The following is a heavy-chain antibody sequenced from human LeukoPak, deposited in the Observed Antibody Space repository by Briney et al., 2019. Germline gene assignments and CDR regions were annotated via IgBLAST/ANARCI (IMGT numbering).Heavy chain of an antibody. CDR2: ISSSSSYI. CDR3: ARADGTWELLDYYYYGMDV. Sequence: GGSLRLACAASGFTFSSYSMNWVSQAPGKGLEGVSSISSSSSYIYYADSVKGRFTISRDNAKNSLYLQMNSLRAEGTAVYYCARADGTWELLDYYYYGMDVWGQGTTVTVSS. V-gene: IGHV3-21*01. CDR1: GFTFSSYS. J-gene: IGHJ6*02. D-gene: IGHD1-26*01.